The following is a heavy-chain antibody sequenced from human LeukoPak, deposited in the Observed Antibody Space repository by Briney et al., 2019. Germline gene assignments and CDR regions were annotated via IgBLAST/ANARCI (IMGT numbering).Heavy chain of an antibody. V-gene: IGHV5-51*01. J-gene: IGHJ4*02. D-gene: IGHD6-13*01. CDR1: GYSFTSYW. CDR2: IYPGDSDT. Sequence: NRGESLKISCKCSGYSFTSYWIGGVRQMPGEGLEWMGIIYPGDSDTRYSPSFQGQVTISDDKSISTAYLQWSSLKASDTAMYYCARRIAAAGTLVEYWGQGTLVTVSS. CDR3: ARRIAAAGTLVEY.